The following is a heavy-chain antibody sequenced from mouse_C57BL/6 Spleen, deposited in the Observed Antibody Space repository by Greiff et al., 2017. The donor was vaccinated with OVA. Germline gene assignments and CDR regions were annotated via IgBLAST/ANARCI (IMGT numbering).Heavy chain of an antibody. CDR2: IHPNSGST. CDR3: ARSGTTVVAPFDY. V-gene: IGHV1-64*01. J-gene: IGHJ2*01. Sequence: QVQLQQSGAELVKPGASVKLSCKASGYTFTSYWMHWVKQRPGQGLEWIGMIHPNSGSTNYNEKFKSKATLTVDKSSSTAYMQLSSLTSEDSAVYYCARSGTTVVAPFDYWGQGTTLTVSS. CDR1: GYTFTSYW. D-gene: IGHD1-1*01.